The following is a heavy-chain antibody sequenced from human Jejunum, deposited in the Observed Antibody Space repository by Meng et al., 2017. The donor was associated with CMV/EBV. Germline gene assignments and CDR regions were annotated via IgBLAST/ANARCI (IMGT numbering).Heavy chain of an antibody. D-gene: IGHD6-13*01. CDR1: GFTFSSYA. CDR2: IFGGGSST. Sequence: AGSGFTFSSYAMSWVRQAPGKGPEWVSFIFGGGSSTYYADSVKGRFTISRDNSKNTLYLQMSSLRAEDTAVYYCAGTAAGNQVSFYWGQGTLVTVSS. V-gene: IGHV3-23*03. CDR3: AGTAAGNQVSFY. J-gene: IGHJ4*02.